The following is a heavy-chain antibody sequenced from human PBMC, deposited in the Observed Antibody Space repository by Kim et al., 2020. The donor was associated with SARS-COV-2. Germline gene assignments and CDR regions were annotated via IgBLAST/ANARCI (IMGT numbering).Heavy chain of an antibody. CDR2: ISYDGSNK. CDR1: GFTFSSYG. CDR3: AKDVYYDFWSGYRGGDF. D-gene: IGHD3-3*01. Sequence: GGSLRLSCAASGFTFSSYGMHWVRQAPGKGLEWVAVISYDGSNKYYADSVKGRFTISRDNSKNTLYLQMNSLRAEDTAVYYCAKDVYYDFWSGYRGGDFWREGTLVPV. J-gene: IGHJ1*01. V-gene: IGHV3-30*18.